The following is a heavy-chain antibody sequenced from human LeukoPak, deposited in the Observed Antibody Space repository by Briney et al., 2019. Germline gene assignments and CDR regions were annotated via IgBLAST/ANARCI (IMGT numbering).Heavy chain of an antibody. CDR3: ARRRGVSTGQTRVNNHCTY. Sequence: PSETLSLTCSVYGGSFSCYYWIWLRPPPGKGLEWIGEINHSGSTNYNPSLKTRVTISVDTSKNQFSLKLRSVTAADTAVYYCARRRGVSTGQTRVNNHCTYWGQGTLVTVSS. CDR2: INHSGST. CDR1: GGSFSCYY. V-gene: IGHV4-34*01. D-gene: IGHD3-9*01. J-gene: IGHJ4*02.